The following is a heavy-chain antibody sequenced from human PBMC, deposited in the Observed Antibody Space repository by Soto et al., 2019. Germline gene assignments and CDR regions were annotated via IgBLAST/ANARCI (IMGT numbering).Heavy chain of an antibody. J-gene: IGHJ4*02. D-gene: IGHD2-8*01. V-gene: IGHV3-21*01. CDR2: ISSSGRRV. Sequence: GGPLRLSCAASGLTFSSSSVSCVRQAPGKGLEWVASISSSGRRVYYADSVKGRFTISRENAQNSLYLDMNTLGVEDTAAYYCATRTTCNDGVCPFDYWGQGTLVTVSS. CDR1: GLTFSSSS. CDR3: ATRTTCNDGVCPFDY.